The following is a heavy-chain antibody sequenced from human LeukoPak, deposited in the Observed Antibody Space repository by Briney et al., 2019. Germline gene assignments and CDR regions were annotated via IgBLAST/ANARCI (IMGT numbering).Heavy chain of an antibody. Sequence: ASVKVSCKASGYTFTSYGISWVRQAPGQGLEWMGWISAYNGNTNYAQKLQGRVIMTTDTSTSTAYMELRSLRPDDTAVYYCARGLRSPDYYYYGMDVWGQGTTVTVSS. D-gene: IGHD5/OR15-5a*01. CDR2: ISAYNGNT. J-gene: IGHJ6*02. V-gene: IGHV1-18*01. CDR1: GYTFTSYG. CDR3: ARGLRSPDYYYYGMDV.